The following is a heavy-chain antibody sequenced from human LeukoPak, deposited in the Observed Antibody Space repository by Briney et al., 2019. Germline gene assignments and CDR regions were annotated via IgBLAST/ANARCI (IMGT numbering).Heavy chain of an antibody. D-gene: IGHD3-22*01. Sequence: ASVKVSCKASGGTFSSYAISWVRQAPGQGLEWMGGIIPIFGTANYAQKFQGRVTITADKSTSTAYMELSSLRSEDTAVYYCARDHRHYDSSTNDAFDIWGQGTMVTVSS. CDR1: GGTFSSYA. V-gene: IGHV1-69*06. CDR3: ARDHRHYDSSTNDAFDI. J-gene: IGHJ3*02. CDR2: IIPIFGTA.